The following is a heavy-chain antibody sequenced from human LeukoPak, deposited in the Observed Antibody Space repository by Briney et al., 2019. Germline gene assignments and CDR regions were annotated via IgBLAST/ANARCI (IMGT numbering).Heavy chain of an antibody. J-gene: IGHJ6*03. CDR1: GGSISSGSYY. CDR2: IYTSGST. D-gene: IGHD3-10*01. Sequence: TLSLTCTVSGGSISSGSYYWSWIRQPAGKGLEWIGRIYTSGSTNYNPSLKSRVTISVDTSKNQFSLKLSSVTAADTAVYYCASITMVRGVSSYYYYMDVWGKGTTVTVSS. V-gene: IGHV4-61*02. CDR3: ASITMVRGVSSYYYYMDV.